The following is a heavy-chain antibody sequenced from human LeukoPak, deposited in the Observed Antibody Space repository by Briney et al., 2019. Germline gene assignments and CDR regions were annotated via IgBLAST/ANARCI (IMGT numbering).Heavy chain of an antibody. CDR3: AGYYDSSGYPYAFDI. CDR1: GFTFSSYA. CDR2: ISWNSGSI. Sequence: GGSLRLSCAASGFTFSSYAMHWVRQAPGKGLEWVSGISWNSGSIGYADSVKGRFTISRDNAKNSLYLQMNSLRAEDTALYYCAGYYDSSGYPYAFDIWGQGTMVTVSS. V-gene: IGHV3-9*01. J-gene: IGHJ3*02. D-gene: IGHD3-22*01.